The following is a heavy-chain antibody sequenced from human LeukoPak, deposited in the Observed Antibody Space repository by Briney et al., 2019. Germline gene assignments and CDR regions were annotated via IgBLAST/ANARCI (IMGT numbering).Heavy chain of an antibody. Sequence: PSETLSLTCTVSGGSISSSSYYWGWIRQPPGKGLEWIGYIYYSGSTNYNPSLKSRVTISVDTSKNQFSLKLSSVTAADTAVYYCARQGSYYYDSSGYYYFDYWGQGTLVTVSS. CDR3: ARQGSYYYDSSGYYYFDY. J-gene: IGHJ4*02. D-gene: IGHD3-22*01. CDR1: GGSISSSSYY. V-gene: IGHV4-61*05. CDR2: IYYSGST.